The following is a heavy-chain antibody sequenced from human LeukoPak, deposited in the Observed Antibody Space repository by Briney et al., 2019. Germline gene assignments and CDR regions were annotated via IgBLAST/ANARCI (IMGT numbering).Heavy chain of an antibody. CDR1: GFTFSSYS. V-gene: IGHV3-21*01. CDR3: AAAPDTQPDDYYYYYGMDV. D-gene: IGHD1-14*01. Sequence: GGSLRLSCAASGFTFSSYSMNWVRQAPGKGLEWVSSISSSSSYIYYADSVKGRFTISRDNAKSSLYLQMNSLRAEDTAVYYCAAAPDTQPDDYYYYYGMDVWGQGTTVTVSS. J-gene: IGHJ6*02. CDR2: ISSSSSYI.